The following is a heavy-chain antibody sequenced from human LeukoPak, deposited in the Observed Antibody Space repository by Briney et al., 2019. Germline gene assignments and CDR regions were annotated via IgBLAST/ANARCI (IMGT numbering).Heavy chain of an antibody. Sequence: ASAKVSCKASGGTFSSYAISWVRQAPGQGLEWMGWISAYNGNTNYAQKLQGRVTMTTDTSTSTAYMELRSLRSDDTAVYYCAREEGGYGMDVWGQGTTVTVSS. V-gene: IGHV1-18*01. CDR2: ISAYNGNT. J-gene: IGHJ6*02. D-gene: IGHD3-16*01. CDR1: GGTFSSYA. CDR3: AREEGGYGMDV.